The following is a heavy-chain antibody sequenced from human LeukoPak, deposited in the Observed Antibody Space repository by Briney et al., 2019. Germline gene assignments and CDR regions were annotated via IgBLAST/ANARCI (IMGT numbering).Heavy chain of an antibody. Sequence: GGSLRLSCAASGFTFSSYGMHWVRQAPGKGLEWVAFIRYDGSNKYYADSVKGRFTISRDNSKNTLYLQMNSLRAEDTAVYYCAKDGDYVRLLEEYYMDVWGKGTTVTISS. V-gene: IGHV3-30*02. D-gene: IGHD4-17*01. CDR3: AKDGDYVRLLEEYYMDV. CDR1: GFTFSSYG. J-gene: IGHJ6*03. CDR2: IRYDGSNK.